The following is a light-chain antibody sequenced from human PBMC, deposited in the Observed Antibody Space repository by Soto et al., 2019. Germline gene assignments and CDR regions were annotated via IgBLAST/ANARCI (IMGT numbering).Light chain of an antibody. V-gene: IGKV3-11*01. CDR2: GAS. CDR1: QSVSSF. Sequence: EIVLTQSPATLSLSPGERVTLSCRASQSVSSFLAWFQHKPGQAPSLLIYGASTRATGIPDRFSGSGSGTDFTLTISSLEPEDFAVYYCQQRSNWPPITFGQGTRLEI. CDR3: QQRSNWPPIT. J-gene: IGKJ5*01.